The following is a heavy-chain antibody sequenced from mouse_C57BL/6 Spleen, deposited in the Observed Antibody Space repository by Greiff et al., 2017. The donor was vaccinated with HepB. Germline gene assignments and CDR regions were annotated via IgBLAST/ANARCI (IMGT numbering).Heavy chain of an antibody. CDR1: GFSLTSYA. J-gene: IGHJ4*01. Sequence: QVQLKESGPGLVAPSQSLSITCTVSGFSLTSYAISWVRQPPGKGLEWLGVIWTGGGTNYNSALKSRLSISKDNSKSQVILKMNSLQTNDTARYYCARKKGYYYGSSYNAMDYWGQGTSVTVSS. CDR3: ARKKGYYYGSSYNAMDY. CDR2: IWTGGGT. D-gene: IGHD1-1*01. V-gene: IGHV2-9-1*01.